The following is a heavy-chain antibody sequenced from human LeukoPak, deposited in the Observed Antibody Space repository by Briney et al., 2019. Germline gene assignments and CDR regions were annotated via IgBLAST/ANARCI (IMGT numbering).Heavy chain of an antibody. CDR2: ISGSVGST. Sequence: GGSLRLSRAPSGFTLSRYAMSWVRQAPGKGLEWVSAISGSVGSTYYAASVKGPSTLSRDNSKNTLYLQINSLRAEDTAVYHCAKLADYVWGIYRYLSFDYSGQGTLVTVSS. J-gene: IGHJ4*02. CDR1: GFTLSRYA. CDR3: AKLADYVWGIYRYLSFDY. V-gene: IGHV3-23*01. D-gene: IGHD3-16*02.